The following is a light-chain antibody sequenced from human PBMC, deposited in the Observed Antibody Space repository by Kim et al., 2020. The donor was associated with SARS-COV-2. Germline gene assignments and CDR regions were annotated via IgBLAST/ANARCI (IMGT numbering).Light chain of an antibody. J-gene: IGKJ1*01. CDR2: AAS. CDR3: LQDYTYPWT. CDR1: QAIRND. Sequence: IQMTQSPSSLSASVGDTVTITCRASQAIRNDLGWYQQKPGKAPKVLNAAASILQTGVPSRFSGSGSGTDFTLTINSLQPEDFATYYCLQDYTYPWTFGQGTKVDIK. V-gene: IGKV1-6*01.